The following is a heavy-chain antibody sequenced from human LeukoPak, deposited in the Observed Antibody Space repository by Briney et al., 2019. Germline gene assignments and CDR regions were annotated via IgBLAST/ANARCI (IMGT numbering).Heavy chain of an antibody. CDR2: ISGSGGAS. D-gene: IGHD3-10*01. CDR1: GFTFRAYA. J-gene: IGHJ4*02. Sequence: GGSLRLSCETSGFTFRAYAMNWVRQAPGKGLEWVSAISGSGGASYHADSVKGRFTISRDNSRNTLYLQMSSLRAEDTAVYYCAQPGGYWGQGTLVTVSS. CDR3: AQPGGY. V-gene: IGHV3-23*01.